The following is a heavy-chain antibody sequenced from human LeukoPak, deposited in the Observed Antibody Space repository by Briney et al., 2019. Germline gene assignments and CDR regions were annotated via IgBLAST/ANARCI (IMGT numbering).Heavy chain of an antibody. CDR1: GFTFSSYG. CDR3: AVKARVVATELEY. Sequence: PGGSLRLSCAASGFTFSSYGMHWVRQAPGKGLEWVAFIRYDGSNKYYADSVKGRFTISRDNSKNTLYLQMNSLRAEDTAVYYCAVKARVVATELEYWGQGTLVTVSS. CDR2: IRYDGSNK. D-gene: IGHD5-12*01. V-gene: IGHV3-30*02. J-gene: IGHJ4*02.